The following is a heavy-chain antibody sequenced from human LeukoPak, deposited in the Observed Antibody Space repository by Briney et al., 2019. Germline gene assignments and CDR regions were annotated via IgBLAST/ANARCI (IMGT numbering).Heavy chain of an antibody. CDR2: IFSGGST. CDR1: GFTVSSNY. CDR3: VRAGTTFEN. Sequence: GGSLRLSCAASGFTVSSNYMSWVRQAPGKGLEWVSCIFSGGSTYYADSVKGRFTISRDNANNSLYLQMNSLRAEDTAVYYCVRAGTTFENWGQGTLVTVSS. V-gene: IGHV3-53*01. J-gene: IGHJ4*02. D-gene: IGHD2/OR15-2a*01.